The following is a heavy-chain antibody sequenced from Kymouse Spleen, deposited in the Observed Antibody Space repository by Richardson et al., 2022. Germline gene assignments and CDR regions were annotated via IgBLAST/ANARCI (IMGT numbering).Heavy chain of an antibody. J-gene: IGHJ4*02. V-gene: IGHV3-21*03. D-gene: IGHD3-3*01. CDR3: ARYYDFWSGYFNFDY. CDR1: GFTFSSYS. CDR2: ISSSSSYI. Sequence: EVQLVESGGGLVKPGGSLRLSCAASGFTFSSYSMNWVRQAPGKGLEWVSSISSSSSYIYYADSVKGRFTISRDNAKNSLYLQMNSLRAEDTAVYYCARYYDFWSGYFNFDYWGQGTLVTVSS.